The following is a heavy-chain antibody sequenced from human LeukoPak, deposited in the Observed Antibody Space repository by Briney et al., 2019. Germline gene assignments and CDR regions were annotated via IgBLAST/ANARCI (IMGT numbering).Heavy chain of an antibody. V-gene: IGHV3-7*03. CDR2: IKKDGSEK. Sequence: GGSLRLSCAASGFTFGSNWMSWVRQAPGKGLEWVANIKKDGSEKYYVDSVKGRFTISRDNAKNSLYLQMNTLRAEDTAVYYCARESGYYYGFDYWGQGTLVTVSS. CDR1: GFTFGSNW. CDR3: ARESGYYYGFDY. D-gene: IGHD3-22*01. J-gene: IGHJ4*02.